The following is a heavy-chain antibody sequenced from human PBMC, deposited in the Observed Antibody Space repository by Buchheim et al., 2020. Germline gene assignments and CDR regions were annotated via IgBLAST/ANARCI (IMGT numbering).Heavy chain of an antibody. CDR1: GGSVDSRTYH. CDR2: ISYTGNT. D-gene: IGHD3-9*01. CDR3: ARDRAGDYDIMTGTYFYGMDV. J-gene: IGHJ6*02. V-gene: IGHV4-61*01. Sequence: HVRLQESGPGLVKPSETLSLTCPVSGGSVDSRTYHWSWIRQAPGKGLEWIGHISYTGNTNYSPSLKSRATISIDTSKNQFSLKLTSATAADMAVYYCARDRAGDYDIMTGTYFYGMDVWGQGTT.